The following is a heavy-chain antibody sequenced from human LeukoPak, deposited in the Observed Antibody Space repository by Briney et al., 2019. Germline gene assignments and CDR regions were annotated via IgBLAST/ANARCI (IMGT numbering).Heavy chain of an antibody. CDR3: AKDKVLRYFDWLQAFDY. CDR2: ILYDGSNK. D-gene: IGHD3-9*01. V-gene: IGHV3-30*02. Sequence: PGGSLRLSCAASGFTFSSYGMHWVRQAPGKGLEWVAFILYDGSNKYYADSVKGRFTISRDNSKNTLYLQMNSLRAEDTAVYYCAKDKVLRYFDWLQAFDYWGQGTLVTVSS. CDR1: GFTFSSYG. J-gene: IGHJ4*02.